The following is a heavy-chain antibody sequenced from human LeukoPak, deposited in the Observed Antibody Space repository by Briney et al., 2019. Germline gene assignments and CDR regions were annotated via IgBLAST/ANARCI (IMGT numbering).Heavy chain of an antibody. J-gene: IGHJ3*02. CDR3: ARETVTGKGVDI. CDR1: GGSFSGYY. D-gene: IGHD3-9*01. V-gene: IGHV4-34*01. CDR2: INHSGST. Sequence: SETLSLTCAVYGGSFSGYYWSWIRQPPGKGLEWIGEINHSGSTNYNPSLKSRVTISVDTSKNQFSLKLSSVTAADTAVYYCARETVTGKGVDIWGQGTMVTVSS.